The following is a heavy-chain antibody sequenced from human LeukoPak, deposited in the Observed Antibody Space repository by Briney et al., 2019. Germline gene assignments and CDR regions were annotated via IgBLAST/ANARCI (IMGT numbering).Heavy chain of an antibody. CDR3: ARDLYSSGWPDWYFDL. J-gene: IGHJ2*01. CDR1: GGSISSYY. D-gene: IGHD6-19*01. CDR2: IYYSGST. V-gene: IGHV4-59*01. Sequence: PSETLSLTCTVSGGSISSYYWSWIRQPPGKGLEWIGYIYYSGSTNYNPSLKSRVTISVDTSKNQFSLKLSSVTAADTAVYHCARDLYSSGWPDWYFDLWGRGTLVTVSS.